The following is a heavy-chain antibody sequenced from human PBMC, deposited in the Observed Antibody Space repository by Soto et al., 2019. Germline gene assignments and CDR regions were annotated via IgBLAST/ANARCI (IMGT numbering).Heavy chain of an antibody. V-gene: IGHV3-30*03. D-gene: IGHD2-21*01. CDR1: GFVFNDYD. CDR2: ISYAGSNR. Sequence: QVQLAESGGGVVQPGRSLRLSCTTSGFVFNDYDIHWVRQAPGKGLAWLASISYAGSNRYYADSVKGRFTISRDNSKNTLSLQINSLGAEDTAVYYCSRGIKGGLDAWGPGTLVTVSS. J-gene: IGHJ5*02. CDR3: SRGIKGGLDA.